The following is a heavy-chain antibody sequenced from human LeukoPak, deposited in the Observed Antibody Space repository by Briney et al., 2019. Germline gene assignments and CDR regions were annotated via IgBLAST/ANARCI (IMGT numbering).Heavy chain of an antibody. V-gene: IGHV4-59*01. D-gene: IGHD5-24*01. CDR2: IYYSGST. J-gene: IGHJ4*02. Sequence: PSETLSLTCTVSGGSISSYYWSWIRQPPGKGLEWIEYIYYSGSTNYNPSLKSRVTISVDTSKNQFSLRLSSVTAADTAVYYCARPSINGYRYTFDYWGQGTLVTVSS. CDR3: ARPSINGYRYTFDY. CDR1: GGSISSYY.